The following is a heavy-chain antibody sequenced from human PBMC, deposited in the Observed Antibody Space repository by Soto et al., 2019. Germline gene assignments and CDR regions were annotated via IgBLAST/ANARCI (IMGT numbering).Heavy chain of an antibody. Sequence: EVQLVESGGGLVQPGGSLRLSCAASGFTFSSYDMHWVRQATGKGLEWVSAIGTAGDTYYPGSVKGRFTISRENAKNYLYLQMNSLRAGDTAVYYCARGLNGIDAFDIWGQGTMVTVSS. CDR2: IGTAGDT. J-gene: IGHJ3*02. V-gene: IGHV3-13*01. CDR1: GFTFSSYD. D-gene: IGHD1-20*01. CDR3: ARGLNGIDAFDI.